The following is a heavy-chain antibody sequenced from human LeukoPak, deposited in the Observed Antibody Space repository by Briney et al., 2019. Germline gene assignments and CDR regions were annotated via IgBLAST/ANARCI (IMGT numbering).Heavy chain of an antibody. Sequence: SETLSLTCAVYGGSFSGYYWSWIRQPPGKGLEWIGEINHSGSTNYNPSLKSQVTISVDTSKNQFSLKLSSVTAADTAVYYCARTTEGYCRGRSCYSYYYYMDVWGKGTTVTVSS. D-gene: IGHD2-15*01. J-gene: IGHJ6*03. CDR1: GGSFSGYY. CDR2: INHSGST. CDR3: ARTTEGYCRGRSCYSYYYYMDV. V-gene: IGHV4-34*01.